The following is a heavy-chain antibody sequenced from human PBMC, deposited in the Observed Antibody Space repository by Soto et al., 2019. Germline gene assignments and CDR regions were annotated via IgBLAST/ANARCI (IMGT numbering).Heavy chain of an antibody. CDR2: IWYDGSNK. D-gene: IGHD5-18*01. V-gene: IGHV3-33*01. CDR1: GFTFSSYG. J-gene: IGHJ4*02. CDR3: ARDQGRGYNYGFDY. Sequence: GSLRLSCAASGFTFSSYGMHWVRQAPGKGLEWVAVIWYDGSNKYYADSVKSRFTISRDNSKNTLYLQMNSLRAEDTAVYYCARDQGRGYNYGFDYWGQGTLVTVSS.